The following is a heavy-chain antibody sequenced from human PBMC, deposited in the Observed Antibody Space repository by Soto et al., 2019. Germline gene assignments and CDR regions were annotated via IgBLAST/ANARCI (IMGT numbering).Heavy chain of an antibody. V-gene: IGHV3-23*01. CDR1: GFTFSSYA. CDR2: ISGSGGST. Sequence: GESLKISCAASGFTFSSYAMSWVRQAPGKGLEWVSAISGSGGSTYYADSVKGRFTISRDNSKNTLYLQMNSLRAEDTAVYYCAKDFTIFGVVIMPADAFDIWGQGTMVTVSS. D-gene: IGHD3-3*01. J-gene: IGHJ3*02. CDR3: AKDFTIFGVVIMPADAFDI.